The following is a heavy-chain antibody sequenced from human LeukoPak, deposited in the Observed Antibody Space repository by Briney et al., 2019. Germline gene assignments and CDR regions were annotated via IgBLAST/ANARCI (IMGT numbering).Heavy chain of an antibody. D-gene: IGHD3-16*01. CDR3: ARARSYYDYVWGNHRDDAFDI. CDR2: IHYSGST. Sequence: GSLRLSCAASGFTFSSYEMSWVRQAPGKGLEWIGHIHYSGSTNYNPSLKSRVTILVDTSKNQFSLKLSPVTAADTAVYYCARARSYYDYVWGNHRDDAFDIWGQGTMVTVSS. V-gene: IGHV4-59*01. J-gene: IGHJ3*02. CDR1: GFTFSSYE.